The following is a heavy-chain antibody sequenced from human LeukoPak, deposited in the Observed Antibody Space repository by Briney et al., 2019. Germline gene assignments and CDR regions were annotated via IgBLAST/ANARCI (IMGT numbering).Heavy chain of an antibody. CDR3: ARDGPAAAVDYCYYYMDV. CDR2: IYTSGST. V-gene: IGHV4-4*07. D-gene: IGHD6-13*01. Sequence: SETLSLTCTVSGGSISSYYWSWIRQPAGKGLEWIGRIYTSGSTNYNPSLKSRVTMSVDTSKNQFSLKLSSVTAADTAVYYCARDGPAAAVDYCYYYMDVWGKGTTVTVSS. CDR1: GGSISSYY. J-gene: IGHJ6*03.